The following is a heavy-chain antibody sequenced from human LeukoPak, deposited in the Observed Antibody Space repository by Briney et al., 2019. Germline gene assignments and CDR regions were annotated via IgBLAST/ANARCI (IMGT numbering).Heavy chain of an antibody. J-gene: IGHJ4*02. CDR3: AKDIEQEGRFDY. V-gene: IGHV3-23*01. CDR2: ISGSGGST. CDR1: GFTFSSYA. D-gene: IGHD3-16*02. Sequence: LPGGSLRLSCAASGFTFSSYAMSWVRQAPGKGLEWVSAISGSGGSTYYADSVKGRFTISRDNSKNTLYLQMNSLRAEDTAVYYCAKDIEQEGRFDYWGQGTLATVSS.